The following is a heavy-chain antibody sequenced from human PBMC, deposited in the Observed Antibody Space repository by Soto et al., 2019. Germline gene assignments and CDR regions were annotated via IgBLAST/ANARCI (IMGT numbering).Heavy chain of an antibody. D-gene: IGHD2-15*01. Sequence: SDTLSLTCAVYGGSFSGYYWSWIRQPPGKGLEWIGEINHSGSTNYNPSLKSRVTISVDTSKNQFSLKLSSVTAADTAVYYCARRGRRWSLDYWGQGTLVTVSS. V-gene: IGHV4-34*01. CDR3: ARRGRRWSLDY. CDR1: GGSFSGYY. CDR2: INHSGST. J-gene: IGHJ4*02.